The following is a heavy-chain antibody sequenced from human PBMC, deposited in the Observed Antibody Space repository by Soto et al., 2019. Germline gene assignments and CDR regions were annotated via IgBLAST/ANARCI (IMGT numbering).Heavy chain of an antibody. CDR3: ALGRWSAEVVDI. D-gene: IGHD2-2*01. CDR1: GGSFRTYT. Sequence: QVQLVQSGVEVKKPGSSVKVSCKASGGSFRTYTIFWVRQAPGQGLEWMGRIIPMFDIANYAQKFQGRVTFNADKSTGTVYMEMISLTSDDTAIYFCALGRWSAEVVDIWGQGTLVTVSS. CDR2: IIPMFDIA. J-gene: IGHJ3*02. V-gene: IGHV1-69*02.